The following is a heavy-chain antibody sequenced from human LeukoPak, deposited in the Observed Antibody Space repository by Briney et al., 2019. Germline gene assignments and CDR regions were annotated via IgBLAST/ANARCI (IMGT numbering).Heavy chain of an antibody. CDR3: ARGGGYCSSTSCPEFDY. Sequence: GASVKVSCKASGGTFSSYAISWVRQAPGQGLVCMGGIIPIFGTANYAQKFQGRVTITADKSTSTAYMELSSLRSEDTAVYYCARGGGYCSSTSCPEFDYWGQGTLVTVSS. CDR2: IIPIFGTA. V-gene: IGHV1-69*06. D-gene: IGHD2-2*01. J-gene: IGHJ4*02. CDR1: GGTFSSYA.